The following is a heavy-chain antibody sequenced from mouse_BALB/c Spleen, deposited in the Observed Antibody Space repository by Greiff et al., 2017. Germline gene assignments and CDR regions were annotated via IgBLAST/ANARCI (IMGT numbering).Heavy chain of an antibody. CDR1: GYTFTSYT. V-gene: IGHV1-4*01. Sequence: QVQLQQSGAELARPGASVKMSCKASGYTFTSYTMHWVKQRPGQGLEWIGYINPSSGYTNYNQKFKDKATLTADKSSSTAYMQLSSLTSEDSAVYYCARSSARATHYAMDYWGQGTSVTVSS. D-gene: IGHD3-1*01. CDR2: INPSSGYT. CDR3: ARSSARATHYAMDY. J-gene: IGHJ4*01.